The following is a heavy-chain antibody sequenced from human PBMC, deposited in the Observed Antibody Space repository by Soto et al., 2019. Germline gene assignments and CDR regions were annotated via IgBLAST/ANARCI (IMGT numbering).Heavy chain of an antibody. D-gene: IGHD3-16*01. J-gene: IGHJ4*02. CDR2: INPSGGST. CDR1: GYTFTSYY. CDR3: ARSGGTSAPASRYFEY. V-gene: IGHV1-46*04. Sequence: ASVKVSCKASGYTFTSYYMHWVRQAPGQGLEWMGIINPSGGSTSYADSVKGRFTISRDNSKNTLYLQMNSLRADDTAVFYCARSGGTSAPASRYFEYWGQGTLVTVSS.